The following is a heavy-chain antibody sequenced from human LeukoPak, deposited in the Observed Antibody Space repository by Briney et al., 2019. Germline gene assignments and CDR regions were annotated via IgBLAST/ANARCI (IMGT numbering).Heavy chain of an antibody. J-gene: IGHJ3*02. CDR1: GFTFSSYA. V-gene: IGHV3-30*04. CDR2: ISYDGSNK. Sequence: GGSLRLSCAASGFTFSSYAMHWVRQAPGKGLEWVAVISYDGSNKYYADSVKGRFTISRDNSKDTLYLQMNSLRAEDTAVYYCAKGPKRYNILTGYFVIETAFDIWGQGTMVTVSS. CDR3: AKGPKRYNILTGYFVIETAFDI. D-gene: IGHD3-9*01.